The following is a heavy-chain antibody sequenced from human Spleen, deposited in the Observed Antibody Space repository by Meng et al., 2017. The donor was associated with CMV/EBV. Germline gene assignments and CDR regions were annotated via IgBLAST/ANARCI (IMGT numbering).Heavy chain of an antibody. Sequence: EVQLVESGGGLVPPGGSLRLSCATSGFSVNDKYMSWVRQPPGKGLEWVSIIYRGDNTYYADSVKGRFTVSRDNSKNTMYLQMNSLRVEDTAVYYCTGDSQLHPNLDYWGQGTLVTVSS. CDR3: TGDSQLHPNLDY. V-gene: IGHV3-66*01. CDR2: IYRGDNT. D-gene: IGHD3-10*01. CDR1: GFSVNDKY. J-gene: IGHJ4*02.